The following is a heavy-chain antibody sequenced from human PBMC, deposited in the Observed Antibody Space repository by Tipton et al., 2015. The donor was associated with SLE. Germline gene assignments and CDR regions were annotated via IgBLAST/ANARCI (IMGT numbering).Heavy chain of an antibody. CDR3: VRATDWNLSPDV. V-gene: IGHV4-61*02. CDR1: GGSISSGSYY. J-gene: IGHJ6*04. CDR2: IYTSGST. Sequence: TLSLTCTVSGGSISSGSYYWSWIRQPAGKGLEWIGRIYTSGSTNYNPSLKSRVTISVDTSKNQFSLKLSSVTAADTAVYYCVRATDWNLSPDVWGKGTTVTVSS. D-gene: IGHD1-7*01.